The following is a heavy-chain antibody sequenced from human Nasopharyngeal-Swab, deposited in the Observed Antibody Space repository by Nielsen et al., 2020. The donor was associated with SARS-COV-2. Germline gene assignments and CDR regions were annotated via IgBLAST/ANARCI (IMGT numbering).Heavy chain of an antibody. CDR3: ARGIAAAGTPGYGMDV. Sequence: ASVKVSCKASGYTFTGYYMHWVRQAPGQGLEWMGRINPNSGGTNYAQKFQGRVTMTRDTSISTAYMELSRLRSDDTAVYYCARGIAAAGTPGYGMDVWGQGTMVTVSS. V-gene: IGHV1-2*06. CDR1: GYTFTGYY. D-gene: IGHD6-13*01. J-gene: IGHJ6*02. CDR2: INPNSGGT.